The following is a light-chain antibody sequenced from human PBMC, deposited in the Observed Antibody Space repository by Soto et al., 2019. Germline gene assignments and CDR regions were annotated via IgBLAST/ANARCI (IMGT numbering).Light chain of an antibody. CDR2: EDS. CDR1: NIGTKS. CDR3: QVGNSSSDQLA. J-gene: IGLJ1*01. Sequence: SYELTQPPSMSVAPGQTASITCGGNNIGTKSVHWYQQKPGQAPVLVVYEDSDRPSGIPERFSGSNSGNTATLTIIRVEAGNEANYYCQVGNSSSDQLAFGPGTKPTVL. V-gene: IGLV3-21*02.